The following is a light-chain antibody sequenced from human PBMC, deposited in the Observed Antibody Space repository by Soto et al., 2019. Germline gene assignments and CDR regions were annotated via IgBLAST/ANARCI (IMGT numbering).Light chain of an antibody. CDR3: QHYSTYPYT. V-gene: IGKV1-5*01. Sequence: DIQMTQSPSTLSASVGDRVTITCRASQTVRRWLAWYQQKAGNAPNLLIYDVSTLQSGVPSRFSGSGSGTEFTLTISSLQPDDFATYYCQHYSTYPYTFGHGTKLEIK. CDR2: DVS. CDR1: QTVRRW. J-gene: IGKJ2*01.